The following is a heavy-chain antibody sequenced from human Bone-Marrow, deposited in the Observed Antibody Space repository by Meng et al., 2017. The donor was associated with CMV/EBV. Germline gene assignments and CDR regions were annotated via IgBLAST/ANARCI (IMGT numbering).Heavy chain of an antibody. Sequence: GGSLRLSCTASGFTFSGYGMHWVRQAPGKGLEWVSFIRYDGDNKYYADSVKGRFTISRDNSKNTLYRQMNSLRVEDTAVYYCARGRRAGYYFDYWGQGTLVTVSS. V-gene: IGHV3-30*02. CDR1: GFTFSGYG. CDR3: ARGRRAGYYFDY. J-gene: IGHJ4*02. CDR2: IRYDGDNK. D-gene: IGHD6-13*01.